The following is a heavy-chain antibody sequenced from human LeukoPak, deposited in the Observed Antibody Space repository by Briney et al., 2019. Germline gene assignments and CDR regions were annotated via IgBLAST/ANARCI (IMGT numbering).Heavy chain of an antibody. Sequence: ASVKVSCKASGYTFTGYYMHWVRQAPGQGLEWMGWINPNSGGTNYAQKFQGRVTMTRDTSISTAYMELSRLRSDDTAVYYCARGGYSYGQPPIYYCYYGMDVWGQGTTVTVSS. D-gene: IGHD5-18*01. CDR1: GYTFTGYY. CDR2: INPNSGGT. V-gene: IGHV1-2*02. J-gene: IGHJ6*02. CDR3: ARGGYSYGQPPIYYCYYGMDV.